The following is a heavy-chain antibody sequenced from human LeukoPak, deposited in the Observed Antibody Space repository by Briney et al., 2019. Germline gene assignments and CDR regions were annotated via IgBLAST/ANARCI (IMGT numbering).Heavy chain of an antibody. CDR1: GGSISSGDNY. CDR2: IYYSGST. Sequence: SQTLSLTCTVSGGSISSGDNYWSWIRQPPGKGLEWIGYIYYSGSTYYNPSLKSRVTISVDTSKNQFSLKVSSVTAADTAVYYCARSSSWLYYFDYWGQGTLVTVSS. D-gene: IGHD6-13*01. CDR3: ARSSSWLYYFDY. J-gene: IGHJ4*02. V-gene: IGHV4-30-4*01.